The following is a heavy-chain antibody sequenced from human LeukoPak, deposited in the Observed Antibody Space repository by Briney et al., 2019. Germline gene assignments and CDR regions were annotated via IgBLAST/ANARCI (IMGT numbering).Heavy chain of an antibody. CDR1: GFTFSSYW. CDR2: INSDGSST. CDR3: ARDTDYGDYEGGGDAFDI. J-gene: IGHJ3*02. Sequence: GGSLRLSCAASGFTFSSYWMHWVRHAPGKGLVWVSRINSDGSSTSYADSVKGRFTISRDNAKNTLYLQMNSLRAEDTAVYYCARDTDYGDYEGGGDAFDIWGQGTMVTVSS. D-gene: IGHD4-17*01. V-gene: IGHV3-74*01.